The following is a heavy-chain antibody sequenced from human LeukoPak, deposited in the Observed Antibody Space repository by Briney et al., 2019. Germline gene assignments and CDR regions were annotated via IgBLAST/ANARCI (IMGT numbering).Heavy chain of an antibody. Sequence: SQTLSLTCTVSGGSISSGSYYWSWIRQPAGKGLEWIGRIYTSGSTNYDPSLKSRVTMSVDTSKNQFSLKLSSVTAADTAVYYCAREAVANYYYYMDVWGKGTTVTISS. V-gene: IGHV4-61*02. CDR3: AREAVANYYYYMDV. CDR2: IYTSGST. J-gene: IGHJ6*03. CDR1: GGSISSGSYY. D-gene: IGHD6-19*01.